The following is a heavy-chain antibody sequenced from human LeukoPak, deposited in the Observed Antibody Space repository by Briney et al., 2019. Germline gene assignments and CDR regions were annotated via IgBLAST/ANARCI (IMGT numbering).Heavy chain of an antibody. CDR1: GGSMSSFF. CDR2: THNSGTT. J-gene: IGHJ5*02. CDR3: ARSRGGFGDYGSWFDP. D-gene: IGHD4-17*01. Sequence: SETLSLTCTVSGGSMSSFFWNWIRQPPGKGLEWIGFTHNSGTTNYTPSLKSRVTMSLDTSKNQFSLKLNSVTAADTAFYYCARSRGGFGDYGSWFDPWGQGTLVIVSS. V-gene: IGHV4-59*01.